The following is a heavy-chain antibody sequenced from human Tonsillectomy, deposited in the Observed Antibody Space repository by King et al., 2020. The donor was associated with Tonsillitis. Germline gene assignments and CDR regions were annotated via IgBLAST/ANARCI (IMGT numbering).Heavy chain of an antibody. Sequence: QLVQSGAEVKKPGESLRISCEGSGYRFTSYWISWVRQMPGKGLEWMGRIDPSDSYTNYSPSFQGHVTISADKSISTAYLQWSSLKASDTAMYYCARVGGNGYDPIDYYYYGMDVWGQGTTVTVSS. CDR1: GYRFTSYW. CDR3: ARVGGNGYDPIDYYYYGMDV. D-gene: IGHD5-12*01. CDR2: IDPSDSYT. J-gene: IGHJ6*02. V-gene: IGHV5-10-1*03.